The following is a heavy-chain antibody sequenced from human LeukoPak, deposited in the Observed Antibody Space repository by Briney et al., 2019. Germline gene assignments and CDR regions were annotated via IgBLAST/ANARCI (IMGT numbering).Heavy chain of an antibody. CDR3: TFHYYGSGSYQLRFDY. V-gene: IGHV1-2*02. Sequence: ASVKVSCKASGYTFTGYYMHWVRQAPGQGLEWMGWINPNSDGTNYAQKFQGRVTMTRDTSISTAYMELSRLRSDDTAVCYCTFHYYGSGSYQLRFDYWGQGTLITVSS. J-gene: IGHJ4*02. CDR1: GYTFTGYY. CDR2: INPNSDGT. D-gene: IGHD3-10*01.